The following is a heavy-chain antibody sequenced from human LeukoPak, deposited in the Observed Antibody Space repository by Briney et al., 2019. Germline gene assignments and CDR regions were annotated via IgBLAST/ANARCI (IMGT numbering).Heavy chain of an antibody. CDR3: AKIVVPGRYFDY. J-gene: IGHJ4*02. D-gene: IGHD2-2*01. V-gene: IGHV3-23*01. CDR2: IGGSGGST. CDR1: GFTFSSYA. Sequence: GGSLRLSCAASGFTFSSYAMSWVRQAPGKGLEWVSAIGGSGGSTYYADSVKGRFTISRDNSKNTLYLQMNSLRAEDTAVYYCAKIVVPGRYFDYWGQGTLVTVSS.